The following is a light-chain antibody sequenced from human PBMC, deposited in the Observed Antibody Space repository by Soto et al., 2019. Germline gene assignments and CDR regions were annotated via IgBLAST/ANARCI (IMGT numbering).Light chain of an antibody. J-gene: IGKJ5*01. CDR3: QQANSFPIT. Sequence: AIRMTQSPSSFSASTGDRVTITCRASQGISSYLAWYQQKPGKAPKLLIYAASTLQSGVPSRFSGSGSGTDFTLTISCLQSEDCATYYCQQANSFPITFGQGTRLEIK. CDR2: AAS. V-gene: IGKV1-8*01. CDR1: QGISSY.